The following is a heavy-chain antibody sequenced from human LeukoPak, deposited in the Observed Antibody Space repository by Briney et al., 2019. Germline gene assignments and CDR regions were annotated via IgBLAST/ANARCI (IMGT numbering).Heavy chain of an antibody. CDR1: GGSISSGDYY. Sequence: SQTLSLTCTVSGGSISSGDYYWSWIRQPPGKGLEWIGYIYYSGSTYYNPSLKSRVTISVDTSKNQFSLKLSSVTAADTAVYYWASSHLRFGELGWFDPWGQGTLVTVSS. J-gene: IGHJ5*02. CDR2: IYYSGST. CDR3: ASSHLRFGELGWFDP. D-gene: IGHD3-10*01. V-gene: IGHV4-30-4*08.